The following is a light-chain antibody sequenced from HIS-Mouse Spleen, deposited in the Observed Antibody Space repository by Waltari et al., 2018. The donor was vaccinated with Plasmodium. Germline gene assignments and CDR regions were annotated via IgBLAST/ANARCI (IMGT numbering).Light chain of an antibody. Sequence: DIQMTKSPSSLSASVGDRVTITCAASQDISNYLNWYQQKPGKAPKLLIYDASNLETGVPSRFSGSGSGTDFTFTISSLQPEDIATYYCQQYDNLPLTFGGGTKVEIK. CDR2: DAS. CDR1: QDISNY. J-gene: IGKJ4*01. CDR3: QQYDNLPLT. V-gene: IGKV1-33*01.